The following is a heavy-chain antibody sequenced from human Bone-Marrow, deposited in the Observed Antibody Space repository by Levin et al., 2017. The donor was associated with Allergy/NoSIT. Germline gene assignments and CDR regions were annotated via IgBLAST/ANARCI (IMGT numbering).Heavy chain of an antibody. CDR3: AFLGDYFDF. Sequence: PSETLSLTCTVSGGSINGYYWNWVRQSAGKGLEWIGRVYSDGSTNYNPSLKSRVTMSADTSNNQFSLRLTSVTAADTAVYYCAFLGDYFDFWGRGALVTVSS. V-gene: IGHV4-4*07. J-gene: IGHJ4*02. CDR1: GGSINGYY. D-gene: IGHD4-17*01. CDR2: VYSDGST.